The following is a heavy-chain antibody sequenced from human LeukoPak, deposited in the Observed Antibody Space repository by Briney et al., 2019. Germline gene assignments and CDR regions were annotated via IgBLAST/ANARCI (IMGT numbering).Heavy chain of an antibody. V-gene: IGHV3-21*01. CDR1: GFPFSSYS. Sequence: GGSLRLSCAASGFPFSSYSMNWVRQAPGKGLEWVSSISSSSSYIHYADSVKGRFTISRDNAKNSLYLQMNSLRAEDTAVYYCAREGGYNYPPFDYWGQGTLVTVSS. J-gene: IGHJ4*02. CDR2: ISSSSSYI. D-gene: IGHD5-24*01. CDR3: AREGGYNYPPFDY.